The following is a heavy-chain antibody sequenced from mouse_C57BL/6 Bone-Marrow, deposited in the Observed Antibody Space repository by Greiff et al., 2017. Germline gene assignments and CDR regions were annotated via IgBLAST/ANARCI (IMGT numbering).Heavy chain of an antibody. Sequence: VQLQQSGAELARPGASVKLSCKASGYTFTSYGISWVKQRTGQGLEWIGEIYPRSGNTYYNEKFKGKATLTADKSSSPAYMELRSLTSADSAVYFCARESYDYDVPSWGQGTLVTVSA. D-gene: IGHD2-4*01. J-gene: IGHJ3*01. V-gene: IGHV1-81*01. CDR2: IYPRSGNT. CDR1: GYTFTSYG. CDR3: ARESYDYDVPS.